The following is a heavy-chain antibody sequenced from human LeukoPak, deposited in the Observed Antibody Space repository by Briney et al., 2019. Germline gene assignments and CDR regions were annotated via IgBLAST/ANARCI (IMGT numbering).Heavy chain of an antibody. CDR1: GFTFSSYS. CDR3: NVLLWFGDRNFDY. J-gene: IGHJ4*02. Sequence: GGSLRLSCAASGFTFSSYSMNWVRQAPGKGLEWVGFIRSKAYGGTTEYAASVKGRFTISRDDSKSIAYLQMNSLKTEDTAVYYCNVLLWFGDRNFDYWGQGTLVTVSS. CDR2: IRSKAYGGTT. D-gene: IGHD3-10*01. V-gene: IGHV3-49*04.